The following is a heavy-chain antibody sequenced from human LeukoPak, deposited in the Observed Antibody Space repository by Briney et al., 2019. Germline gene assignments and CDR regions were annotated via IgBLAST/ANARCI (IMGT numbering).Heavy chain of an antibody. V-gene: IGHV3-53*01. Sequence: GGSPRLSCAASGFTVSSNYMSWVRQAPGKGLEWVSVIFGTGSTYYADSVKGRFTISRDNSKNTLYAEMTSLRAEDTAVYYCATLASGYSSPFDYWGQGTLVTVSS. J-gene: IGHJ4*02. CDR2: IFGTGST. D-gene: IGHD6-13*01. CDR1: GFTVSSNY. CDR3: ATLASGYSSPFDY.